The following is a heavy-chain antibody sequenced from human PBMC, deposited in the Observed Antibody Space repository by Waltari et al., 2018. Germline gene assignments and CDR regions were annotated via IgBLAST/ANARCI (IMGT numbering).Heavy chain of an antibody. J-gene: IGHJ4*02. CDR3: ARVGDANHGAFDY. CDR1: GGSFSGYY. D-gene: IGHD3-10*01. CDR2: INHSGST. V-gene: IGHV4-34*01. Sequence: QVQLQQWGAGLLKPSETLSLTCAVYGGSFSGYYWSWIRQPPGKGLEWIGEINHSGSTNYNPSLKSRVTISVDTSKNQFSLKLSSVTAADTAVYYCARVGDANHGAFDYWGQGTLVTVSS.